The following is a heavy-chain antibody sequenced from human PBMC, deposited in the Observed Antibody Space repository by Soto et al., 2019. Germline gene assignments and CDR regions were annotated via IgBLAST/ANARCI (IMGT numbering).Heavy chain of an antibody. Sequence: SETLSLTCTVSGGSISSYYWSWIRQPPGKGLEWIGYIYYSGSTNYNPSLKSRVTISVDTSKNQFSLKLSSVTAADTAVYYCAKAGYYYYGMDVWGQGTTVTVSS. V-gene: IGHV4-59*01. J-gene: IGHJ6*02. CDR2: IYYSGST. CDR3: AKAGYYYYGMDV. CDR1: GGSISSYY.